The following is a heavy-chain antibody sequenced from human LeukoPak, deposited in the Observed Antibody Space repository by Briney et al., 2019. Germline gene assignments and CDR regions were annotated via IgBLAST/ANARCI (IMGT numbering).Heavy chain of an antibody. CDR1: GFTFSSYG. D-gene: IGHD3-22*01. J-gene: IGHJ4*02. Sequence: GGSLRLSCAASGFTFSSYGMHWVRQAPGKGLEWVAVTSYDGSNKYYADSVKGRFTISRDNSKNTLYLQMNSLRAEDTAVYYCAKGDYYDSSGYYLLDYWGQGTLVTVSS. CDR3: AKGDYYDSSGYYLLDY. V-gene: IGHV3-30*18. CDR2: TSYDGSNK.